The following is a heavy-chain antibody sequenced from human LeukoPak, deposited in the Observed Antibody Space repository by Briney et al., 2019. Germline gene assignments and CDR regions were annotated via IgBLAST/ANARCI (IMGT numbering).Heavy chain of an antibody. V-gene: IGHV4-4*07. CDR3: ARDPDGYYYGDYFYAFDI. J-gene: IGHJ3*02. CDR2: IYTSGST. D-gene: IGHD4-17*01. Sequence: SETLSLTCTVSGGSISSYYWSWIRQPAGRGLEWIGRIYTSGSTNYNPSLKSRVTMSVDTSKNQFSLKLSSVTAADTAVYYCARDPDGYYYGDYFYAFDIWGQGQWSPSLQ. CDR1: GGSISSYY.